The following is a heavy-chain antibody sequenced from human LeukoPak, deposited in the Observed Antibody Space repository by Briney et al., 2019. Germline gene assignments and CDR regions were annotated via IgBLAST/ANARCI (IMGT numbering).Heavy chain of an antibody. CDR1: GFTFSTYS. D-gene: IGHD3-22*01. V-gene: IGHV3-48*01. CDR3: ARGSTYYDSSGQVPFDY. Sequence: TGGSPRLSCAASGFTFSTYSMNWVRQAPGKGLEWVSYISSSSSTIYYADSVKGRFTISRDNAKNSLYLQMNSLRAEDTAVYYCARGSTYYDSSGQVPFDYWGQGTLVTVSS. CDR2: ISSSSSTI. J-gene: IGHJ4*02.